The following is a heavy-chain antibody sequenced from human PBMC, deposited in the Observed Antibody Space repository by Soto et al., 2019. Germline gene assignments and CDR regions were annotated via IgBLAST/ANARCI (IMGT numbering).Heavy chain of an antibody. J-gene: IGHJ5*02. CDR1: GGTFSSYA. CDR3: EREAGFIAARLYNSFDP. Sequence: QVQLVQSGAEVKKPGSSVKVSCKASGGTFSSYAISWVRQAPGQGLEWMGGIIPIVGTANYAQKFQGRVTITADESTSTSCMELSSLCSVDTAVYYGEREAGFIAARLYNSFDPWGQGTLVTVSS. D-gene: IGHD6-6*01. V-gene: IGHV1-69*01. CDR2: IIPIVGTA.